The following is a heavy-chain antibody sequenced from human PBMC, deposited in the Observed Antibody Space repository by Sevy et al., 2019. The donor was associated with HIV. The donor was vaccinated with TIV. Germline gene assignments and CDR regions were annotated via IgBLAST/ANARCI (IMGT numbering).Heavy chain of an antibody. D-gene: IGHD5-18*01. J-gene: IGHJ4*02. CDR2: ISSSGSTI. CDR1: GFTFSDYY. CDR3: AILVDTAMVTGDY. V-gene: IGHV3-11*01. Sequence: GGSLRLSCAASGFTFSDYYMSWIRQAPGKGLEWVSYISSSGSTIYYADSVKGRFTISRDNAKNSLYLQMNSLRAEDTAVHYCAILVDTAMVTGDYWGQGTLVTVSS.